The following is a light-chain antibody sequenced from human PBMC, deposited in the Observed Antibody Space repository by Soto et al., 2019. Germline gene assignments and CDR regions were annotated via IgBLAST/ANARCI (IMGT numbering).Light chain of an antibody. V-gene: IGKV1-27*01. CDR3: QKYGSVIT. Sequence: DIQMTQSPSSLSASVGDRVTITCRASQGISNFLAWYQQKPGKVPKVLISAASTLQSGVPSRFSGSGSGTDFTLTITSLQPEDVATYYCQKYGSVITFGQGTRLEIK. CDR2: AAS. CDR1: QGISNF. J-gene: IGKJ5*01.